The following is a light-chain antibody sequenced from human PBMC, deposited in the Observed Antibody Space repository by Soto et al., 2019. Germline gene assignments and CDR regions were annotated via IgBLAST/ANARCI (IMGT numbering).Light chain of an antibody. CDR3: ETWDSKRV. V-gene: IGLV4-60*02. CDR1: SGHSSYI. Sequence: QPVLTQSSSASASLGSSVKLTCTLSSGHSSYIIAWDQQQPGKAPRYLMKLEGSGSYNKGSGVPDRFSGSSSGADRYLTISNLQFEDEADYYCETWDSKRVFGGGTKLTVL. J-gene: IGLJ3*02. CDR2: LEGSGSY.